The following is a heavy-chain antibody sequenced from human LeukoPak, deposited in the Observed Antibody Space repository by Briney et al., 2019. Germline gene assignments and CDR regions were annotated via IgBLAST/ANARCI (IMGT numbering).Heavy chain of an antibody. Sequence: GGSLRLSCAASGFTFSNYAMNWVRQAPGKGLEWVSGISGSGGSTYYVDSVKGRFTISRDNSKNTLYLQMNSLRAEDTAVYYCAKGGKWDVTPFDYWGQGTLVTVSS. D-gene: IGHD1-26*01. CDR2: ISGSGGST. CDR1: GFTFSNYA. V-gene: IGHV3-23*01. J-gene: IGHJ4*02. CDR3: AKGGKWDVTPFDY.